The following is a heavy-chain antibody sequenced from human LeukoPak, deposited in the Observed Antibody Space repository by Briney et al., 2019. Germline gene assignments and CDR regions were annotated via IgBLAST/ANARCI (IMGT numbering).Heavy chain of an antibody. CDR2: IYYSGTT. CDR1: GGSLSSYY. V-gene: IGHV4-59*01. J-gene: IGHJ4*02. CDR3: ARDSGGGKMPFDY. D-gene: IGHD2-15*01. Sequence: SETLSLTCTVSGGSLSSYYWSWIRQTPGEGLEWIGHIYYSGTTNYNPSLKSRVTISVDTSKNQFSLKLRSVTAADTAVYYCARDSGGGKMPFDYWGQGTLVTVSS.